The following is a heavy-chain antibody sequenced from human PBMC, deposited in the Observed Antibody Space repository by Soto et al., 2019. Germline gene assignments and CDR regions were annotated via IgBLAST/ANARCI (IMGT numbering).Heavy chain of an antibody. J-gene: IGHJ6*02. CDR2: IASDGSRT. CDR1: GFNFSRYS. D-gene: IGHD2-2*01. Sequence: PGGYLRLSCTASGFNFSRYSTHWVRQVPWRGLVWVSRIASDGSRTSYADSVKGRFTISRDNAKNTVYLQMNSLRAEDTAVYYCARDLSSCSSARCYSYYYGMDVWGQGTTVTFS. V-gene: IGHV3-74*01. CDR3: ARDLSSCSSARCYSYYYGMDV.